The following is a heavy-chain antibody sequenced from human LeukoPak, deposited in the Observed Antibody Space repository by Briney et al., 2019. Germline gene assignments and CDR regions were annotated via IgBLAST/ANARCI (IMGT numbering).Heavy chain of an antibody. CDR3: GRIAINVNNGMDV. Sequence: PGGSLRLSCAASGFKFSDHCIDWVRQAPGKGLEWVGRSRNKASSYTTEYAASVEGRFTISRDVSESSLYLQMNSLRTEDTAVYYCGRIAINVNNGMDVWGQGTTVTVSS. CDR2: SRNKASSYTT. CDR1: GFKFSDHC. V-gene: IGHV3-72*01. D-gene: IGHD2-21*01. J-gene: IGHJ6*02.